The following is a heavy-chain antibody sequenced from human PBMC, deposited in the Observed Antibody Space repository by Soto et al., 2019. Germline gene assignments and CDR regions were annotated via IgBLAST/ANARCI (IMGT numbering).Heavy chain of an antibody. D-gene: IGHD6-19*01. V-gene: IGHV6-1*01. CDR3: ARTSGWFYY. Sequence: SQTLSLTYAISGDSVSSNSAAWNWIRQSPSRGLEYLGRTYYRSKWYIEYASSVKSRMTIKPDKTKNQFSLQLNSMTPDDTGVYYCARTSGWFYYWGQGTLVTVSS. CDR1: GDSVSSNSAA. CDR2: TYYRSKWYI. J-gene: IGHJ4*02.